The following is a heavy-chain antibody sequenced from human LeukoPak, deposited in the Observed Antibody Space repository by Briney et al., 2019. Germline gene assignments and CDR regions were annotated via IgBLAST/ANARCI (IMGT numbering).Heavy chain of an antibody. Sequence: SETLSLTCAVSGYSISSGYYWGWIRQPPGKGLEWIGSIYHSGSTYYNPSLKSRVTISVDTSKNQFSLKLSSVTAADTAVYYCARVDGYNFRNDYWGHGTLVTVSS. CDR2: IYHSGST. V-gene: IGHV4-38-2*01. CDR1: GYSISSGYY. CDR3: ARVDGYNFRNDY. J-gene: IGHJ4*01. D-gene: IGHD5-24*01.